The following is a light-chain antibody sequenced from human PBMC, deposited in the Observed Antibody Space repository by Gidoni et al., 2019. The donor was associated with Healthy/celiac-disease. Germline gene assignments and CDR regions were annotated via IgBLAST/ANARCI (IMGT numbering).Light chain of an antibody. J-gene: IGLJ2*01. CDR1: SSDLGSYNR. CDR3: SLYTSSSTYVV. CDR2: EVS. V-gene: IGLV2-18*01. Sequence: QSALTQPPSVSGSPGQSVTISCTGTSSDLGSYNRVSWYQQPPGTAPKLMIYEVSNRPSGVPDRFSGSKSGNTASLTISGLQAEDEADYYCSLYTSSSTYVVFGGGTKLTVL.